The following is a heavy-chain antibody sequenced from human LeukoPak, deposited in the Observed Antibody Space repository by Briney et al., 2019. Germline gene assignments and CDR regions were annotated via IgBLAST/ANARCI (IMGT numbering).Heavy chain of an antibody. Sequence: PGRSLRLSCAASGFTFDDYAMHWVRQAPGEGLEWVSGISWNSGSIGYADSVKGRFTISRDNAKNSLYLQMNSLRAEDTALYYCANLGQAYCGGDSCWGQGTLVTVSS. D-gene: IGHD2-21*01. V-gene: IGHV3-9*01. CDR2: ISWNSGSI. CDR1: GFTFDDYA. CDR3: ANLGQAYCGGDSC. J-gene: IGHJ4*02.